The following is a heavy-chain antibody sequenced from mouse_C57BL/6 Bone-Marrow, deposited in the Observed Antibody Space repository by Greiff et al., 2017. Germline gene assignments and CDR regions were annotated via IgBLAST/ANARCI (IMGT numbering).Heavy chain of an antibody. V-gene: IGHV1-76*01. CDR2: IYPGSGNT. J-gene: IGHJ2*01. CDR3: ARRARPPYGSLFDY. D-gene: IGHD1-1*01. CDR1: GYTFTDYY. Sequence: QVQLKESGAELVRPGASVKLSCKASGYTFTDYYINWVKQRPGQGLEWIARIYPGSGNTYYNEKFKGKATLTAEKSSSTAYMQLSSLTSEDSAVYFCARRARPPYGSLFDYWGQGTTLTVSS.